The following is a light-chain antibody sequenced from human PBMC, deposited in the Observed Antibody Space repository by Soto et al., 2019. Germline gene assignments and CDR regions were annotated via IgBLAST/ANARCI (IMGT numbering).Light chain of an antibody. V-gene: IGKV3-15*01. CDR2: GAS. CDR1: QGVRSD. J-gene: IGKJ4*01. CDR3: QQYSKWPLT. Sequence: EIAITQSPDTLSVSPGDRATLSCRASQGVRSDLAWYQQKAGQSPRLLIYGASTRAAQTPARFRGSGSETEFTLPISRLQSEDFAVYYCQQYSKWPLTFGGGTKVDSK.